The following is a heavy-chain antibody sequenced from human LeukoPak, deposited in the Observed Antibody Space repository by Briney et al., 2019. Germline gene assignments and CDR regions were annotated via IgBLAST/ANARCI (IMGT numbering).Heavy chain of an antibody. CDR2: ISDSGGRT. V-gene: IGHV3-23*01. CDR1: GITLSNYG. J-gene: IGHJ4*02. D-gene: IGHD3-22*01. Sequence: GGSLRLSCAVCGITLSNYGMSWVRQAPGKGLEWVAGISDSGGRTNYADSVKGRFTISRDNPKNTLYLQMNSLRAEDTAVYFCAKRGVVTRVILVGFHKEAYYFDSWGQGALVTVSS. CDR3: AKRGVVTRVILVGFHKEAYYFDS.